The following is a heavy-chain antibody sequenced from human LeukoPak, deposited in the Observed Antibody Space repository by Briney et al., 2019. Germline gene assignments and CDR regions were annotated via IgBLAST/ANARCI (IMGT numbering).Heavy chain of an antibody. D-gene: IGHD3-3*01. Sequence: SETLSLTCAVYGGSFSGYYWSWIRQPPGKGLEWIGEINHSGSTNYNPSLKSRVTISVDTSKNQFSLKPSSVTAADTAVYYCARGDDFWSGYGMDVWGQGTTVTVSS. V-gene: IGHV4-34*01. CDR2: INHSGST. CDR1: GGSFSGYY. CDR3: ARGDDFWSGYGMDV. J-gene: IGHJ6*02.